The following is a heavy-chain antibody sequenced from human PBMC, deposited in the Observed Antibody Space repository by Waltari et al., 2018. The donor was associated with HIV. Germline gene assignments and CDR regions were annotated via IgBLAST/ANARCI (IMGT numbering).Heavy chain of an antibody. CDR2: FDPKNGMP. V-gene: IGHV1-24*01. CDR3: VALYDGSPLYSDF. J-gene: IGHJ4*02. Sequence: QVQLIQSTSEVKRPGASVTVPCKVSGYALSDLSMQWVRQGREDRLEWMGGFDPKNGMPCLSKKFWGRVSLAEDTLKDTAHLELNRLTSDDTAVYYCVALYDGSPLYSDFWGQGTLVTVST. CDR1: GYALSDLS. D-gene: IGHD1-26*01.